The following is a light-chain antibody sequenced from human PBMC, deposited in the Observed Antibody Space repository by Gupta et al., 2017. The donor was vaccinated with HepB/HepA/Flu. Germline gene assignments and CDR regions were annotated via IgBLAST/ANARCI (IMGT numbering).Light chain of an antibody. CDR3: QSADSSGTPVV. J-gene: IGLJ2*01. Sequence: SYELTQPPSVSVSPGQTARITCPGDALPKQYAYWYQQKPGQAPVLVIYKDSERPSGIPERFSGSSSGTTVTLTISGVQAEDEADYYCQSADSSGTPVVFGRGTKLTVL. CDR2: KDS. V-gene: IGLV3-25*03. CDR1: ALPKQY.